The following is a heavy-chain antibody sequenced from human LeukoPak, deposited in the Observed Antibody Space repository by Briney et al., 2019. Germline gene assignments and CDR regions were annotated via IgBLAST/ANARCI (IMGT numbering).Heavy chain of an antibody. CDR3: ARTYCAEDCSIRYFDY. CDR2: INPSGGDT. CDR1: GGTFSSYA. J-gene: IGHJ4*02. V-gene: IGHV1-46*01. Sequence: ASVKVSCKASGGTFSSYAISWVRQAPGQGLEWLGIINPSGGDTEYAQKFQGRVTLTRDKSTSTVYMELSSLTSGDTAVYYCARTYCAEDCSIRYFDYWGQGTLVTVSS. D-gene: IGHD2-21*02.